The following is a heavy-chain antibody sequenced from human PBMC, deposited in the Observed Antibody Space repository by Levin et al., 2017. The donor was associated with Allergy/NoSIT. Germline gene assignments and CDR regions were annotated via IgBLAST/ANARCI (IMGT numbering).Heavy chain of an antibody. CDR2: IRGNGRNT. CDR3: AKDFYHGDNYGFDDH. J-gene: IGHJ5*02. V-gene: IGHV3-23*01. Sequence: GGSLRLSCAASGFTFSSYAMSWVRQAPGKGLEWVAGIRGNGRNTYYADSAKGRFTISRDNSKNILYLQMNSLRAEDTAVYYCAKDFYHGDNYGFDDHWGQGTLVTVSS. CDR1: GFTFSSYA. D-gene: IGHD4-17*01.